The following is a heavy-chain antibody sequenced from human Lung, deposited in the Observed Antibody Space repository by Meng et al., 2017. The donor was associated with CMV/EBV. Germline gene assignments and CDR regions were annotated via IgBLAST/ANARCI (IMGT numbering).Heavy chain of an antibody. D-gene: IGHD5-18*01. Sequence: SLKISCAASGFTFNSYAMHWVRQAPGKGLEWVALISYDGSNKYYTDSVRGRFTISRDNSKNTLYLRMNSPRPEDTAVYYCAGSPSDIHLWFVFWGQGTXVTGSS. V-gene: IGHV3-30*04. CDR3: AGSPSDIHLWFVF. CDR1: GFTFNSYA. CDR2: ISYDGSNK. J-gene: IGHJ4*02.